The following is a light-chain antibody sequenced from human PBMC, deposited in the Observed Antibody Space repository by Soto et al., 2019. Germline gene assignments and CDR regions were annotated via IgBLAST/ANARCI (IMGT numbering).Light chain of an antibody. CDR1: QSICNH. V-gene: IGKV1-39*01. Sequence: DIQMTQSPSSLSASVEDRVIITCRASQSICNHLNWYQQKPGKAPKLLIFAASSLQSGVPSRFSGSRSGPDFTLTISSLQPEDFATYYCQQSYSSPPTFGQGTKVDIK. CDR3: QQSYSSPPT. J-gene: IGKJ1*01. CDR2: AAS.